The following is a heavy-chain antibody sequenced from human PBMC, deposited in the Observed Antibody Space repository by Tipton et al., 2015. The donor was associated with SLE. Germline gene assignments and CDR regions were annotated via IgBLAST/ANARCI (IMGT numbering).Heavy chain of an antibody. D-gene: IGHD4-17*01. CDR1: GFTFSSYS. CDR3: ARAPLYGDLNWFDP. Sequence: GSLRLSCAASGFTFSSYSMNWVRQAPGKGLEWVSSISSSGSTIYYADSVKGRFTISRDNAKNSLYLQMNSLRAEDTAVYYCARAPLYGDLNWFDPWGQGTLVTVSS. V-gene: IGHV3-48*04. CDR2: ISSSGSTI. J-gene: IGHJ5*02.